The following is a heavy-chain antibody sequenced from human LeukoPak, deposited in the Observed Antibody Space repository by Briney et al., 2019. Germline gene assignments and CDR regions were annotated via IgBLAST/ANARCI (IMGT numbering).Heavy chain of an antibody. CDR2: ISGSGGST. CDR3: VKVPSMVRGVIIGY. V-gene: IGHV3-23*01. CDR1: GFTFSSYA. D-gene: IGHD3-10*01. J-gene: IGHJ4*02. Sequence: GGSLRLPCAASGFTFSSYAMSWVRQAPGKGLEWVSAISGSGGSTYYADSVKGRFTISRDNSKNTLYLQMNSLRAEDTAVYCCVKVPSMVRGVIIGYWGQGTLVTVSS.